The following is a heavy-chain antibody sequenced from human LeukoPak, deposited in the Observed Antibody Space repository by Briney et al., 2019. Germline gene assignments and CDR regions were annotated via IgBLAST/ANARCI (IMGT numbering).Heavy chain of an antibody. Sequence: GESLKISCKGSGYSFTSYWISWVRQMPGKGLEWMGRIDPSDSYTNYSPSFQGHVTISADKSISTAYLQWSSLKASDTAMYCCARHVGGSYRDYYYYGMDVWGQGTTVTVSS. J-gene: IGHJ6*02. CDR2: IDPSDSYT. CDR1: GYSFTSYW. CDR3: ARHVGGSYRDYYYYGMDV. V-gene: IGHV5-10-1*01. D-gene: IGHD1-26*01.